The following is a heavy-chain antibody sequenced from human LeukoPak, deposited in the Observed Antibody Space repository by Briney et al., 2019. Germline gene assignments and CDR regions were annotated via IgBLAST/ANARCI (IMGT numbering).Heavy chain of an antibody. D-gene: IGHD4-17*01. CDR1: GGSVSSGNFY. V-gene: IGHV4-39*01. Sequence: PSETLSLTCTVSGGSVSSGNFYWGWIRQPPGKELQWIGSIYYNGITHYNPSLESRVTISADTSTNEFSLKLRSVTAADTAMYYCARDHGDFVQHDWGQGTLVTVSS. CDR3: ARDHGDFVQHD. CDR2: IYYNGIT. J-gene: IGHJ4*02.